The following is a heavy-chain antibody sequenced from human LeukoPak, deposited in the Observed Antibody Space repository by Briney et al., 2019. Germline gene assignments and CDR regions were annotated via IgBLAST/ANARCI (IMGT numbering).Heavy chain of an antibody. Sequence: SETLSLTCTVSGDSIRSSSSYWGWIRQPPGKGLEWIGSIYYSGSTYYNPSLKSRVTISLDTSKNQFSLNLSSVTAADTAVYYCARDRPYYFGSGSYYDGFDSWGQGTLVTVSS. D-gene: IGHD3-10*01. J-gene: IGHJ4*02. CDR2: IYYSGST. V-gene: IGHV4-39*07. CDR1: GDSIRSSSSY. CDR3: ARDRPYYFGSGSYYDGFDS.